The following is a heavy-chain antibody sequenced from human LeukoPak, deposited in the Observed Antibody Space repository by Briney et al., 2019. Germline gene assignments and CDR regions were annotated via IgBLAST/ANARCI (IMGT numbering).Heavy chain of an antibody. Sequence: SVKVSCKTSGYTFTSYGISWVRQAPGQGLEWMGRIIPILGIANYAQKFQGRVTITADKSTSTAYMELSSLRSEDTAVYYCARGYGSGSYYGYWGQGTLVTVSS. D-gene: IGHD3-10*01. V-gene: IGHV1-69*04. CDR1: GYTFTSYG. J-gene: IGHJ4*02. CDR3: ARGYGSGSYYGY. CDR2: IIPILGIA.